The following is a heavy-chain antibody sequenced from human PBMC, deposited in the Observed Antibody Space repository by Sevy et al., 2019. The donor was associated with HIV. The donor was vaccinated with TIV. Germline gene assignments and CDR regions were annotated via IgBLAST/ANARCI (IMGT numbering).Heavy chain of an antibody. V-gene: IGHV4-61*01. CDR1: GGSVSSGSYY. D-gene: IGHD4-4*01. CDR3: AREGGRDYSNYFYYYYGMDV. Sequence: SEILSLTCTVSGGSVSSGSYYWSWIRQPPGKGLEWIGYIYYSGSTNYNPSLKSRVTISVDTSKNQFSLKLSSVTAADTAVYYCAREGGRDYSNYFYYYYGMDVWGQGTTVTVSS. CDR2: IYYSGST. J-gene: IGHJ6*02.